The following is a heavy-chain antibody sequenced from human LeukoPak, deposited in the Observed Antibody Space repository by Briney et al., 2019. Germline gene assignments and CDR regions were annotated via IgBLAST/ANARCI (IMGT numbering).Heavy chain of an antibody. V-gene: IGHV3-30*18. J-gene: IGHJ2*01. CDR2: ISYDGSNK. CDR3: GKDLGGCSRCCHL. CDR1: GFTFSSCG. D-gene: IGHD6-19*01. Sequence: RRSLRLSCAASGFTFSSCGLHWVCQGPRQGLGWVGIISYDGSNKYYADSAQGRFTTSTDNSKNTQYFQKNSPRAEATAEYYSGKDLGGCSRCCHLGGRGTVVSVSS.